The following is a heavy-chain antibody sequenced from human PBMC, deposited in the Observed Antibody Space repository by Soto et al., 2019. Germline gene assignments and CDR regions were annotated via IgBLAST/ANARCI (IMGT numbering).Heavy chain of an antibody. CDR3: ARTRNYADYYFDF. CDR2: IYYSGST. V-gene: IGHV4-31*03. Sequence: PSETLSLTCTVSGGSISSGGYSWNWIRQHPGKGLEWIGYIYYSGSTYYSPSLKSRVTMFLDASKNQFSLKLSSVTSADTAVYYCARTRNYADYYFDFWGQGALVTVSS. J-gene: IGHJ4*02. D-gene: IGHD4-17*01. CDR1: GGSISSGGYS.